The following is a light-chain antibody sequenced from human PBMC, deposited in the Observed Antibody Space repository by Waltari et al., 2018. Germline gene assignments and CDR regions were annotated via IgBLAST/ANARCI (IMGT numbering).Light chain of an antibody. J-gene: IGLJ3*02. V-gene: IGLV2-23*01. CDR1: NSDVATFNS. CDR3: CSKDNNQRV. Sequence: QSALTQPASVSGSLGQSLTISCTGPNSDVATFNSVSWYQQHPGKAPKLLIYEGSRRPSGLSNRFSGSKSGNTASLTISGLQAEDEADYYCCSKDNNQRVFGGGTKLTVL. CDR2: EGS.